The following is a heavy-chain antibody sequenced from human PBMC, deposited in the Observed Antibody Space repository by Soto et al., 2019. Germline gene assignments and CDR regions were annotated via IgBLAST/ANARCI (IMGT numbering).Heavy chain of an antibody. J-gene: IGHJ4*01. CDR2: IYYSGNT. V-gene: IGHV4-39*02. Sequence: SETLSLTCTVSGGSIISSSHHWAWIRQPPGKGLEWIGSIYYSGNTYHNPSLKSRVTISVDTSKNQFSLKLSSVTAADTSVYYCSREEHGQSHYWGHGTLFSVPS. CDR3: SREEHGQSHY. CDR1: GGSIISSSHH. D-gene: IGHD2-21*01.